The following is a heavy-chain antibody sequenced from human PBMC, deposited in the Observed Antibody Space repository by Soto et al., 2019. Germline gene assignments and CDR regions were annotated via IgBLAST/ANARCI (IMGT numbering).Heavy chain of an antibody. CDR1: GFTVSSSY. D-gene: IGHD3-16*01. Sequence: EVQLVESGGGLVQPGGSLRLSCAASGFTVSSSYMGWVRQAPGKGLEWVSSIYSGGNTYYADSVRGRFTISTDNSKDTLYHQMNSLRVDDTAMYYCERQVGFYVYFDLWGRGTLVTVS. CDR2: IYSGGNT. V-gene: IGHV3-66*04. CDR3: ERQVGFYVYFDL. J-gene: IGHJ2*01.